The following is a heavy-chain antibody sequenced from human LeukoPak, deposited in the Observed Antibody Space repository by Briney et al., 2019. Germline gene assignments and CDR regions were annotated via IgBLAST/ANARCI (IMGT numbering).Heavy chain of an antibody. J-gene: IGHJ4*02. CDR1: GFTFSTYP. V-gene: IGHV3-21*01. D-gene: IGHD3-16*02. CDR3: ARDYRELRLGELSFAY. Sequence: GGSLRLSCAASGFTFSTYPMHWVRQAPGKGLEWVSSISSSISYIYYADSVKGRFTVSRDNARNSLYLQINSLRADDTAVYYCARDYRELRLGELSFAYWGQGTLVTVSS. CDR2: ISSSISYI.